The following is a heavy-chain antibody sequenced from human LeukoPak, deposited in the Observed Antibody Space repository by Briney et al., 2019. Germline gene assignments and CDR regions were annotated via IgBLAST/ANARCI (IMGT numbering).Heavy chain of an antibody. V-gene: IGHV3-74*01. CDR2: INSDGSST. CDR3: ARDTAMAPFDY. Sequence: PGGSLRLSCAASGFTLSSYWMHWVRQAPGKGLVWVSRINSDGSSTSYADSVKGRFTISRDNAKNTLYLQMNSLRAEDTAVYYCARDTAMAPFDYWGQGTLVTVSS. J-gene: IGHJ4*02. CDR1: GFTLSSYW. D-gene: IGHD5-18*01.